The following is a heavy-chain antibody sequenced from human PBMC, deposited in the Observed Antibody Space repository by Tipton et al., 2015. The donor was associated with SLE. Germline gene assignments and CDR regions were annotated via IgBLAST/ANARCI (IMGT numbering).Heavy chain of an antibody. J-gene: IGHJ4*02. CDR3: ASSTSSSWFNDY. CDR1: GFTFSSYS. Sequence: SLRLSCAASGFTFSSYSMNWVRQAPGKGLEWVSYISSSSSYIYYADSVKGRFTISRDNAKNSLYLQMNSLRAEDTAVYYCASSTSSSWFNDYWGQGTLVTVSS. V-gene: IGHV3-21*05. D-gene: IGHD6-13*01. CDR2: ISSSSSYI.